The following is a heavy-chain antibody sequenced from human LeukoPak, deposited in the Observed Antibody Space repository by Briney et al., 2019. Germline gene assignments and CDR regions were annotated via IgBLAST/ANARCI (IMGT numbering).Heavy chain of an antibody. J-gene: IGHJ4*02. Sequence: GGSLRLSCAASGFTFSSFGMHWVRQAPGKGLGWVAVISSDGTDQNYADSVKGRFVISRDNSKNTLYLQMNSLTTEDTALYYCAKDGIPFLTISGVLIIGADYWGQGTLVTVSS. CDR1: GFTFSSFG. D-gene: IGHD3-3*01. CDR3: AKDGIPFLTISGVLIIGADY. CDR2: ISSDGTDQ. V-gene: IGHV3-30*18.